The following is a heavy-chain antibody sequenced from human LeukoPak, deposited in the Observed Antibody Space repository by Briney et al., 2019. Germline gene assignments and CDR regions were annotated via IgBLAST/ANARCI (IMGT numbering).Heavy chain of an antibody. CDR2: IIPIFGIA. D-gene: IGHD3-22*01. CDR1: GDTFSSYA. V-gene: IGHV1-69*04. Sequence: SVKASCKASGDTFSSYAISWVRQAPGQGLEWMGRIIPIFGIANYAQKFQGRVTITADKSTSTAYMELSSLRSEDTAVYYCARDWKDDSSGYYDYWGQGTLVTVSS. J-gene: IGHJ4*02. CDR3: ARDWKDDSSGYYDY.